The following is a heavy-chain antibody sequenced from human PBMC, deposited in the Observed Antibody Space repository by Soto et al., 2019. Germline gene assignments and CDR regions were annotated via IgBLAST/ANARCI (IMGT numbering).Heavy chain of an antibody. V-gene: IGHV4-59*01. CDR2: IHYSGST. J-gene: IGHJ4*02. CDR3: AREYSSFEY. D-gene: IGHD6-19*01. Sequence: QVQLQESGPGLVKPSETLSLTCTVSGGSISTYYWSWIRQPPGKGLEWIGYIHYSGSTSYNPPLNSRVTISVDTSKSQFSLKLSSVTAEDTAVYYCAREYSSFEYWGQGSLGSVS. CDR1: GGSISTYY.